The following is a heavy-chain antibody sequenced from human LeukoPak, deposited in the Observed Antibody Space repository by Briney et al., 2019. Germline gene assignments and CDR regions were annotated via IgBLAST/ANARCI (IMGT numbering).Heavy chain of an antibody. Sequence: GASVKVSCKASGYTFTTYGISWVRDAPGQGLEWMGWISAYNGNTNYAQKLQGRVTMTTDTSTSTAYMELRSLRSDDTAVYYCATDLGGAGWVDAFDIWGQGTMVTVSS. D-gene: IGHD3-16*01. J-gene: IGHJ3*02. V-gene: IGHV1-18*01. CDR1: GYTFTTYG. CDR2: ISAYNGNT. CDR3: ATDLGGAGWVDAFDI.